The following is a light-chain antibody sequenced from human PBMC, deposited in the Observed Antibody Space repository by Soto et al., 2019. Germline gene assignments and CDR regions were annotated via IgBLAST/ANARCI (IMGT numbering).Light chain of an antibody. V-gene: IGKV3-20*01. CDR2: GAS. CDR3: QQYGSSPEIT. Sequence: EIVLTQSPGTLSLSPGERATLSCRASQSVSSSYLAWCQQKPGQAPRLLIYGASGRATGIPDRFSGSGSGTDFTLTISRLEPEDFAVYYCQQYGSSPEITFGGGTKVEIK. CDR1: QSVSSSY. J-gene: IGKJ4*01.